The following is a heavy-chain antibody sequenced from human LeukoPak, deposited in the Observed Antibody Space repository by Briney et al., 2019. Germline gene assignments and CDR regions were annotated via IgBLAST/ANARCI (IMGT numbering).Heavy chain of an antibody. CDR1: GFIVSSNY. CDR3: AKDGDSSGYDFDY. CDR2: IRYDGSNK. Sequence: GGSLLLSCAASGFIVSSNYMSWGRQAPGKGLEGVAFIRYDGSNKYYGDSVKGRFTISRDNSKNTLYLQMNSLRAEDTAVYYCAKDGDSSGYDFDYWGQGTLVTVSS. J-gene: IGHJ4*02. D-gene: IGHD3-22*01. V-gene: IGHV3-30*02.